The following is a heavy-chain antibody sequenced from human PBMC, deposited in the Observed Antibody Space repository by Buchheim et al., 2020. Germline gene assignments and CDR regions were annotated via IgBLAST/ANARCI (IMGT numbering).Heavy chain of an antibody. V-gene: IGHV3-23*01. CDR1: GFTFSSYA. J-gene: IGHJ6*02. CDR2: ISGSGGST. D-gene: IGHD2-2*01. CDR3: AKDPRRGEAAAYYYGMDV. Sequence: EVQLLESGGGLVQPGGSLRLSCAASGFTFSSYAMSWVRQAPGKGLEWVSAISGSGGSTYYADSVKGRFTISRDNSKNTLYLQMNSLRAEDTAVYYCAKDPRRGEAAAYYYGMDVWGQGTT.